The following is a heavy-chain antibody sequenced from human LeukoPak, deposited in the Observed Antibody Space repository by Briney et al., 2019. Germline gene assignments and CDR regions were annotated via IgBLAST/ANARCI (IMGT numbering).Heavy chain of an antibody. J-gene: IGHJ3*02. CDR1: GFTFSDNY. D-gene: IGHD3-22*01. CDR2: ISSSGSI. CDR3: ARDWRDNSGKFPNDAFDI. Sequence: PGGSLRLSCAASGFTFSDNYMSWIRQAPGKGLEWVSYISSSGSIYYADSVKGRFTISRDNAKNSLYLQMNSLRAEDTAVYYCARDWRDNSGKFPNDAFDIWGQGTMVTVSS. V-gene: IGHV3-11*04.